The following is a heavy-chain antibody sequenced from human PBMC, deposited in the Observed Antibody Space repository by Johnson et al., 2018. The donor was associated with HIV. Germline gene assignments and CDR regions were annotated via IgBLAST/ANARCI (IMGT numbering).Heavy chain of an antibody. J-gene: IGHJ3*02. CDR1: GFSVSSNY. D-gene: IGHD3-22*01. V-gene: IGHV3-53*01. Sequence: MQLVESGGGLIQPGGSLRLSCAASGFSVSSNYMSWVRQAPGKGLEWVSVIYSGGSTYYADSVKGRFTISRDNSKNTLHLQMNSLRAEDTAVYYCAIAQGVGYYAPSGYSPFVAFAIWCQLTLVTVSS. CDR3: AIAQGVGYYAPSGYSPFVAFAI. CDR2: IYSGGST.